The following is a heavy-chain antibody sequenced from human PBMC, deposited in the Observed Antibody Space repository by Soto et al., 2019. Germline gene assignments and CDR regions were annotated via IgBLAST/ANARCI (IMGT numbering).Heavy chain of an antibody. J-gene: IGHJ6*01. CDR1: GVSFDDYA. Sequence: GGSLRLSCAASGVSFDDYAMHWVRQAPGKGLEWVSGISWNSGTIGYADSVKGRFTISRDNAKNSLYLQMNSLRAEDTALYYCAKSTGGTANGMGVWGQGTTVTVSS. CDR3: AKSTGGTANGMGV. CDR2: ISWNSGTI. D-gene: IGHD2-8*02. V-gene: IGHV3-9*01.